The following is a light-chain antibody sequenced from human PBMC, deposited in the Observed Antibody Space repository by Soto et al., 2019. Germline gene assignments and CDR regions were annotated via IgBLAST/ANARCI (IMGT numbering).Light chain of an antibody. J-gene: IGLJ3*02. Sequence: QSALTQSASVSGSPGQSITIACTGTSSDVGGYNYVSWYQQHPGKAPKLTMYDVSNRPSGVSTRFSGSKSGNTASLTISGLQAEDEADYSCSSYTSTNSWVFGGGTKLTVL. CDR2: DVS. CDR1: SSDVGGYNY. CDR3: SSYTSTNSWV. V-gene: IGLV2-14*01.